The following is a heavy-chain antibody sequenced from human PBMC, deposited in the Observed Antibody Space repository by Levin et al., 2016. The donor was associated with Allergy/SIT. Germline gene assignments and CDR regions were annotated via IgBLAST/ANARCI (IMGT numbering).Heavy chain of an antibody. J-gene: IGHJ6*02. CDR1: GGSFSGYY. D-gene: IGHD2-21*02. Sequence: SETLSLTCAVYGGSFSGYYWSWIRQPPGKGLEWIGEINHSGSTNYNPSLKSRVTISVDTSKNQFSLKLSSVTAADTAVYYRARVSCGGDCPTLYYYYGMDVWGQGTTVTVSS. CDR2: INHSGST. V-gene: IGHV4-34*01. CDR3: ARVSCGGDCPTLYYYYGMDV.